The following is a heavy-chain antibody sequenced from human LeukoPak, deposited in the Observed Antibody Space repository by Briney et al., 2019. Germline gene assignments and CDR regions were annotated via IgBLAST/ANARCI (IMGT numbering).Heavy chain of an antibody. CDR1: GGSFSGYY. CDR2: INHSGST. D-gene: IGHD4-23*01. Sequence: KPSETLSLTCAVYGGSFSGYYWSWIRQPPGKGLEWIGEINHSGSTNYNPSLKSRVTISVDTSKNQFSLKLSSVTAADTAVYYCARVANSMIRYYYYYYMDVWGKGTTVTVSS. CDR3: ARVANSMIRYYYYYYMDV. J-gene: IGHJ6*03. V-gene: IGHV4-34*01.